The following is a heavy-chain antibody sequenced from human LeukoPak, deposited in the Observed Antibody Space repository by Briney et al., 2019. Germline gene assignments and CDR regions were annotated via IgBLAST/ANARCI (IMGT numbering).Heavy chain of an antibody. CDR3: ARDHALWSNCFDY. Sequence: ASVKVSCKASGYSFTDYGITWVRQAPGQGLEWMGWISGRNGNTNYSQRLQGRVTMTTDTSTSTAYMELRSLTSDDTAVYYCARDHALWSNCFDYWGQGTLVSVSS. CDR1: GYSFTDYG. CDR2: ISGRNGNT. V-gene: IGHV1-18*01. D-gene: IGHD2/OR15-2a*01. J-gene: IGHJ4*02.